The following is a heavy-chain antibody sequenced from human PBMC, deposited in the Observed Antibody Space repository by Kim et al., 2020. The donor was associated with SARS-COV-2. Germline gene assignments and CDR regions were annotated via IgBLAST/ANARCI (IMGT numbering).Heavy chain of an antibody. CDR2: TYCDNRD. J-gene: IGHJ4*02. D-gene: IGHD3-16*01. Sequence: GGSLRLSCAASGFTVSNNYIIWVRQAPGKGLEWVSFTYCDNRDHYADSVKGRFTISRDNSKNTLYLQMNSLTVDDTATYYCVIYEHWSQGALVTVSS. V-gene: IGHV3-53*01. CDR1: GFTVSNNY. CDR3: VIYEH.